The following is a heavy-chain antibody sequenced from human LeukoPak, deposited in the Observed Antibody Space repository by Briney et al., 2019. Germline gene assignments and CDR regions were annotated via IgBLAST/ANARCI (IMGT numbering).Heavy chain of an antibody. CDR3: ARGPNPLMVYAIQVAWFDP. CDR2: INPNSGGT. CDR1: GYTFTGYY. Sequence: ASVKVSCKASGYTFTGYYMHWVRQAPGQGLEWMGWINPNSGGTNYAQKFQGRVTMTRDMSISTAYMELSRLRSDDTAVYYCARGPNPLMVYAIQVAWFDPWGQGTLVTVSS. V-gene: IGHV1-2*02. J-gene: IGHJ5*02. D-gene: IGHD2-8*01.